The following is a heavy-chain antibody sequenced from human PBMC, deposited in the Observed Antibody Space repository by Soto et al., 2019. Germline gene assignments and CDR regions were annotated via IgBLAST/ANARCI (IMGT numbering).Heavy chain of an antibody. V-gene: IGHV3-33*01. D-gene: IGHD3-10*01. Sequence: QVQLVESGGGVVQPGRSLRLSCAASGFTFSSYGMHWVRQAPGKGLEWVAVIWYDGSNKYYADSVKGRFTISRDNSKNTLYLQMNSLRAEDTAVYYCARDGRYYYGSGTLDYWGQGTLVTVSS. CDR3: ARDGRYYYGSGTLDY. J-gene: IGHJ4*02. CDR2: IWYDGSNK. CDR1: GFTFSSYG.